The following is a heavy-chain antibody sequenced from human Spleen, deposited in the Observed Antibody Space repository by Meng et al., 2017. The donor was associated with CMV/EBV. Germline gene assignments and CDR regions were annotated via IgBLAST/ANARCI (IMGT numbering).Heavy chain of an antibody. CDR3: ARSLYSNFFYGMDV. CDR1: GFTFSSYE. D-gene: IGHD4-11*01. CDR2: IKSSGNTI. J-gene: IGHJ6*02. Sequence: GGSLRLSCVASGFTFSSYEMKWVRQAPGKGLEWVSDIKSSGNTIYYADSVKGRFTISRDNAENPLYLQMNYLRVEDTAVYYCARSLYSNFFYGMDVWGQGTTVTVSS. V-gene: IGHV3-48*03.